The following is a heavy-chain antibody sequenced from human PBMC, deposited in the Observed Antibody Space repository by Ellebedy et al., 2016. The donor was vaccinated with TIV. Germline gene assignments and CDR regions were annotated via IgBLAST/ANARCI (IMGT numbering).Heavy chain of an antibody. V-gene: IGHV1-2*02. CDR1: GFSFMDYY. Sequence: AASVKASCKASGFSFMDYYMHWLRQAPGQGPEWMGWINPKSGATNNAQKFQGRVTLTTDASISTAYMELRSLTSDDTAVYYCARDGGLDTWGQGTLVTVSS. J-gene: IGHJ5*02. CDR2: INPKSGAT. CDR3: ARDGGLDT.